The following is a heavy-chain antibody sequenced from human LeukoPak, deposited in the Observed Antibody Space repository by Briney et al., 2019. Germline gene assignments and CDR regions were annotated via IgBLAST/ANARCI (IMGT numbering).Heavy chain of an antibody. CDR3: AKANGYYFDC. CDR2: ISSSSTST. D-gene: IGHD2-8*01. CDR1: GFTFSDYY. J-gene: IGHJ4*02. Sequence: GGSLRLSCAASGFTFSDYYMSWIRQAPGKGLEWISYISSSSTSTNYADSVKGRFTISRDNAKNSLYLQMNRLRAEDTAVYYCAKANGYYFDCWGQGTLVTVSS. V-gene: IGHV3-11*05.